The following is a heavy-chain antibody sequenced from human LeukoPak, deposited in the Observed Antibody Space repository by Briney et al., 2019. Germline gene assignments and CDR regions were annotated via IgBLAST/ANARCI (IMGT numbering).Heavy chain of an antibody. Sequence: PSETLSLTCAVYVGSFSGYYWSWIRQPPGKGLEWIGEINHSGSTNYNPSLKSRVTISVDTSKNQFSLKLSSVTAADTAVYYCARGPGGQQLALVDYWGQGTLVTVSS. CDR3: ARGPGGQQLALVDY. CDR1: VGSFSGYY. D-gene: IGHD6-13*01. CDR2: INHSGST. J-gene: IGHJ4*02. V-gene: IGHV4-34*01.